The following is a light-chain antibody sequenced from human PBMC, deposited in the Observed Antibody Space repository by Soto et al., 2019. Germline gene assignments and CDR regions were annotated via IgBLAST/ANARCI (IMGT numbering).Light chain of an antibody. Sequence: EVVKTQSPATLSVSPGERATLSCRASQSVTSNYLAWYQQKPGQAPRLLIYGVSSRATGVPDRFSGSGSGTDFTLTISRLEPEDFAVYYCQQYGSSPRTFGQGTRLEIK. J-gene: IGKJ5*01. CDR3: QQYGSSPRT. V-gene: IGKV3-20*01. CDR2: GVS. CDR1: QSVTSNY.